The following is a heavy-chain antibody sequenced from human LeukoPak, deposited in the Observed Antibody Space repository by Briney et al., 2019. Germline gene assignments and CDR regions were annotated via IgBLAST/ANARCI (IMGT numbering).Heavy chain of an antibody. V-gene: IGHV3-30-3*01. CDR1: GFTFSSYW. J-gene: IGHJ4*02. CDR3: ARDDSTGYSSSWFPRGSFFDY. Sequence: GGSLRLSCAASGFTFSSYWMNWVRQAPGKGLEWVAVISYDGSNKYYADSVKGRFTISRDNSKNTLYLQMNSLRAEDTAVYYCARDDSTGYSSSWFPRGSFFDYWGQGTLVTVSS. D-gene: IGHD6-13*01. CDR2: ISYDGSNK.